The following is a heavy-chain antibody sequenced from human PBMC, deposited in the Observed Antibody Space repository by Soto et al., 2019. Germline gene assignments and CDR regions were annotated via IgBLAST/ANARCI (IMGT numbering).Heavy chain of an antibody. Sequence: ASMKVSCKASGGTFSSYAITWVRQAPGQGLEWVGRIIPIFGTTNYAQNLQGRVTISADKSTLTSYMELHSLTSDDTALYYCARDRTDSGYYTNWLDPWGQGTQVTVSS. CDR3: ARDRTDSGYYTNWLDP. D-gene: IGHD3-22*01. CDR1: GGTFSSYA. CDR2: IIPIFGTT. V-gene: IGHV1-69*06. J-gene: IGHJ5*02.